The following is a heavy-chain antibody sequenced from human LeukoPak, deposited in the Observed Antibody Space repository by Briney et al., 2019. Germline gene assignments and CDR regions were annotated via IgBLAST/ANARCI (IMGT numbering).Heavy chain of an antibody. CDR3: ARGGTVRNGMDV. D-gene: IGHD1-26*01. CDR2: IYYSGST. Sequence: PSETLSLTCTVSGGSISSSSYYWGWIRQPPGKGLEWIGYIYYSGSTNYNPSLKSRVTISVDTSRNQFSLKLSSVTAADTAVYYCARGGTVRNGMDVWGQGTTVTVSS. CDR1: GGSISSSSYY. J-gene: IGHJ6*02. V-gene: IGHV4-61*05.